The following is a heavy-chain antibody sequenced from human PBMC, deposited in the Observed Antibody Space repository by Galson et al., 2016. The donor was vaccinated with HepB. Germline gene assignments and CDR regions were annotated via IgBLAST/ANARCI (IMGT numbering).Heavy chain of an antibody. CDR2: IYPGDSDT. J-gene: IGHJ3*02. D-gene: IGHD2-15*01. CDR3: AIISGGEQKVVNNAFDI. Sequence: QSGAEVKKPGESLKISCKASGYTFTSFWIGWVRQAPGKGLEWLGTIYPGDSDTRYSPTFRGQVTISADKSINTAYLRWSSLKASDTAKYFCAIISGGEQKVVNNAFDIWGQGTVVTVAS. V-gene: IGHV5-51*01. CDR1: GYTFTSFW.